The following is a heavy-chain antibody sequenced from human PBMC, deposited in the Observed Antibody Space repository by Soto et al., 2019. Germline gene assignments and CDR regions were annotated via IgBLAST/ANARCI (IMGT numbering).Heavy chain of an antibody. D-gene: IGHD2-15*01. CDR1: GFTLANAW. J-gene: IGHJ4*01. V-gene: IGHV3-15*01. CDR3: TTSVEVVVNRFYY. CDR2: IKSKTDGGTA. Sequence: PGGSLRLSCAASGFTLANAWMSWVRQAPEKGLEWVGRIKSKTDGGTADFAAPVKGRFSISSDDSKTTLYLQMNSLKTEDTAIYYCTTSVEVVVNRFYYWCHGSRVTVFS.